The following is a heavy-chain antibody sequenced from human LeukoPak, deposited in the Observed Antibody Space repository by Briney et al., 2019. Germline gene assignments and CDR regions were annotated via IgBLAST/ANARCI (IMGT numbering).Heavy chain of an antibody. Sequence: PSETLSLTCTVSGSMYNYYWSWIRQPPGKGLEWIGYIHYNGNTNYNPSLKSRVTISVDTSKNQFSLKLSSVTAADTAVYYCAREYCSSTSCYWFDPWGQGTLVIVSS. V-gene: IGHV4-59*01. D-gene: IGHD2-2*01. J-gene: IGHJ5*02. CDR3: AREYCSSTSCYWFDP. CDR2: IHYNGNT. CDR1: GSMYNYY.